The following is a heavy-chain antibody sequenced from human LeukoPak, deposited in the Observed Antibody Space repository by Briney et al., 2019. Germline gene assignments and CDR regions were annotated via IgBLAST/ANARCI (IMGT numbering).Heavy chain of an antibody. CDR3: ARLSIVVVTAAFDY. D-gene: IGHD2-21*02. V-gene: IGHV1-2*02. CDR2: INPNSGGT. Sequence: GASVKVSCTASGYTFTDYYVHWVRQAPGQGLEWMGWINPNSGGTNYAQKFQGRVTITRDTSISTAYMELTRLRSDDTAVYYCARLSIVVVTAAFDYWGQGTLVTVSS. J-gene: IGHJ4*02. CDR1: GYTFTDYY.